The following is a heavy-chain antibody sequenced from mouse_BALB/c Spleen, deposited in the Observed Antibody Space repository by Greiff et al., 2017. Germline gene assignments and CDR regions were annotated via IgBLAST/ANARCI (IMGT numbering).Heavy chain of an antibody. V-gene: IGHV5-6*01. J-gene: IGHJ1*01. CDR3: ARHRGDWDGYFDV. Sequence: EVKLMESGGDLVKPGGSLKLSCAASGFTFSSYGMSWVRQTPDKRLEWVATISSGGSYTYYPDSVKGRFTISRDNAKNTLYLQMSSLKSEDTAMYYCARHRGDWDGYFDVWGAGTTVTVSS. CDR1: GFTFSSYG. D-gene: IGHD4-1*01. CDR2: ISSGGSYT.